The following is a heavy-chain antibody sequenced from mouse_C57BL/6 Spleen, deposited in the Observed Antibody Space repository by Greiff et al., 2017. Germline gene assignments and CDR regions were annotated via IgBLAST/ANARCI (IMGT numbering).Heavy chain of an antibody. D-gene: IGHD1-1*01. V-gene: IGHV6-6*01. CDR2: IRNKANNHAT. J-gene: IGHJ2*01. CDR1: GFTFSDAW. Sequence: EVKVEESGGGLVQPGGSMKLSCAASGFTFSDAWMDWVRQSPEKGLEWVAEIRNKANNHATYYAESVKGRFTISRDDSKSSVYLQMNSLRAADTGIYYCTLITPVGYFDYWGQGTTRTVSS. CDR3: TLITPVGYFDY.